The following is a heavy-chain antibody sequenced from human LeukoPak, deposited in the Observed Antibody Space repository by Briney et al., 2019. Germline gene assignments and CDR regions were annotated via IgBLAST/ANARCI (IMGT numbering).Heavy chain of an antibody. J-gene: IGHJ6*03. D-gene: IGHD3-16*01. CDR2: MNPNSGNT. CDR1: GYTFTSYD. Sequence: ASVKVSCKASGYTFTSYDINWVRQATGQGLEWMGWMNPNSGNTGYAQKFQGRVTMTRNTSISTAYMELSSLRSEDTAVYYCARLGAAGDYCYYYYMDVWGKGTTVTISS. V-gene: IGHV1-8*01. CDR3: ARLGAAGDYCYYYYMDV.